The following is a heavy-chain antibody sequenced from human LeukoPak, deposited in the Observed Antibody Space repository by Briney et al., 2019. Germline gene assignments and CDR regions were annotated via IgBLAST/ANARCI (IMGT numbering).Heavy chain of an antibody. D-gene: IGHD1-14*01. V-gene: IGHV4-59*01. CDR3: ATDLFGIGTTWANNDF. J-gene: IGHJ4*02. Sequence: SPSPSPTFTVSGGSISSSYWNSFLHPPGNRLSWIGYIYYSGSTNYNPALKRRVTISVDTPTNQFPLKVSSVTAADTAVYYCATDLFGIGTTWANNDFWGQGTLVTVSA. CDR2: IYYSGST. CDR1: GGSISSSY.